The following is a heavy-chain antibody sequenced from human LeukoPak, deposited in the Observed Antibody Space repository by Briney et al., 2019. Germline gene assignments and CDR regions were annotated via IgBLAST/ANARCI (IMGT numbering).Heavy chain of an antibody. CDR3: ARTYCSSTSCYWLEAFDI. D-gene: IGHD2-2*01. J-gene: IGHJ3*02. CDR2: IYYSGST. V-gene: IGHV4-39*01. CDR1: GGSISSSSYY. Sequence: SETVSLTCTVSGGSISSSSYYWGWIRQPPGKGLEWIGSIYYSGSTYYNPSLKSRVTISVDTSKNQFSLKLSSVTAADTAVYYCARTYCSSTSCYWLEAFDIWGQGTMVTVSS.